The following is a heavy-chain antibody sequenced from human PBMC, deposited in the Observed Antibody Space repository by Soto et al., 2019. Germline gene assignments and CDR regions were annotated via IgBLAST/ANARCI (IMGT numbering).Heavy chain of an antibody. D-gene: IGHD2-15*01. Sequence: PSETLSLTCAVSGGSISSGGYSWSWIRQPPGKGLEWIGYIYHSGSTYYNPSLKSRVTISVDRSKNQFSLKLSSVTAADTAVYYCARVASPYCSGGSCYSGYYFDYWGQGTLVTVSS. J-gene: IGHJ4*02. V-gene: IGHV4-30-2*01. CDR3: ARVASPYCSGGSCYSGYYFDY. CDR1: GGSISSGGYS. CDR2: IYHSGST.